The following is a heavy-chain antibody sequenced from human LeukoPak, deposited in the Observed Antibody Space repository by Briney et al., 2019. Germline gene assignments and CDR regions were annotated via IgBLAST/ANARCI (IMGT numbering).Heavy chain of an antibody. D-gene: IGHD3-3*01. CDR2: IYTSGST. J-gene: IGHJ3*02. CDR1: GGSISSGSYY. CDR3: ARVDFWSGYYAFDI. V-gene: IGHV4-61*02. Sequence: PSQTLSLTCTVSGGSISSGSYYWSWIRQPAGKGLEWIGRIYTSGSTNYNPSLKSRVTISVDTSKNQFSLKLSSVTAADTAVYYCARVDFWSGYYAFDIWGQGTMVTVSS.